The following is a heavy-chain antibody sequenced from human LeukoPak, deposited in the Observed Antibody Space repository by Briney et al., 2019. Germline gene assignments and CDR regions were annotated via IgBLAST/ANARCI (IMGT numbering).Heavy chain of an antibody. Sequence: PGGSLRLSCEASGNYWMHWVRQAPGKGLVWVSHINSDGSWTSYADSVKGRFTISEDNAKNTVYLQMNSLRAEDTAVYYCVSFYETYWGRGTLVTVSS. CDR1: GNYW. CDR2: INSDGSWT. V-gene: IGHV3-74*01. J-gene: IGHJ4*02. CDR3: VSFYETY. D-gene: IGHD2/OR15-2a*01.